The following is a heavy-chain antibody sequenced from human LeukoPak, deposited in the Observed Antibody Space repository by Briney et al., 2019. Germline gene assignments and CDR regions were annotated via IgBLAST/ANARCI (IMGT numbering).Heavy chain of an antibody. CDR2: SKYDGSTT. V-gene: IGHV3-74*01. CDR3: AKSDWFDP. J-gene: IGHJ5*02. CDR1: GFTLRNYW. Sequence: GGSLRLSCATSGFTLRNYWMSWLRQAPGKGLVWAARSKYDGSTTFYAGSVKGRFTISRDNARNTLYLQMNSLRVDDTAVYYCAKSDWFDPWGRGTLVTVSS.